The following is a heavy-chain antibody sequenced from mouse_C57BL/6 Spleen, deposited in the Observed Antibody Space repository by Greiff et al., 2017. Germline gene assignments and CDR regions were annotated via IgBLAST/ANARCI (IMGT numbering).Heavy chain of an antibody. CDR2: ISDGGSYT. Sequence: DVMLVESGGGLVKPGGSLKLSCAASGFTFSSYAMSWVRQTPEKRLEWVATISDGGSYTYYPDNVTGRFTISRDNAKNNLYLQMSHLKSEDTAMYYCARVCRNYRGFAYWGQGTLVTVSA. CDR3: ARVCRNYRGFAY. D-gene: IGHD2-1*01. V-gene: IGHV5-4*03. J-gene: IGHJ3*01. CDR1: GFTFSSYA.